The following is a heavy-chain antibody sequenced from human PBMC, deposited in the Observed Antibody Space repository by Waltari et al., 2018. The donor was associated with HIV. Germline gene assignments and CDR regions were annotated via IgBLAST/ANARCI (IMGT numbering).Heavy chain of an antibody. CDR3: ASANKGIYNDYVPDC. Sequence: QVQLQKSGPGLVKPSETLSLTCSVSGDSDSCGNCYWNWIRQPPGKGLEWIGDIPYSESTNYNPPLKSRLTMAMETSKTQFSLRLSAVTAADTAVDYCASANKGIYNDYVPDCWAQGTLVTVSS. CDR2: IPYSEST. V-gene: IGHV4-61*01. D-gene: IGHD3-16*01. CDR1: GDSDSCGNCY. J-gene: IGHJ4*02.